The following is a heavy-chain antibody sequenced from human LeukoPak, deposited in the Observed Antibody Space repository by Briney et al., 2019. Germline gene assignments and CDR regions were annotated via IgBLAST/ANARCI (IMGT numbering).Heavy chain of an antibody. J-gene: IGHJ5*02. CDR1: GYRFTNYW. CDR3: ATMREQQLVRGDWFDP. D-gene: IGHD6-13*01. Sequence: GESLKISCKGSGYRFTNYWISWVRQMPGKGLEWMERINPSDSYTNYSPSFQGHVTISADKSISTAYLQWSSLKASDTAIYYCATMREQQLVRGDWFDPWGQGTLVTVSS. V-gene: IGHV5-10-1*01. CDR2: INPSDSYT.